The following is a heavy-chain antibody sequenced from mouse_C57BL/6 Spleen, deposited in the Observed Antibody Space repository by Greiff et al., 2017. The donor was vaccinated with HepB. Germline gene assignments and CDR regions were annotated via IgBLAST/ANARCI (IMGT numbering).Heavy chain of an antibody. Sequence: QVQLQQPGAELVRPGTSVKLSCKASGYTFTSYWMHWVKQRPGQGLEWIGVIDPSDSYTNYNQKFKGKATLTVDTSSSTAYMQLSSLTSEDSAVYYCARKSRITTVVEGDFDYWGQGTTLTVSS. D-gene: IGHD1-1*01. CDR1: GYTFTSYW. CDR2: IDPSDSYT. CDR3: ARKSRITTVVEGDFDY. J-gene: IGHJ2*01. V-gene: IGHV1-59*01.